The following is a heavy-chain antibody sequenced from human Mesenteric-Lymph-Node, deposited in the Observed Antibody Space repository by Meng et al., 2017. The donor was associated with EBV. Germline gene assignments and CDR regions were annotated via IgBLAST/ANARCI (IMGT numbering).Heavy chain of an antibody. J-gene: IGHJ4*02. Sequence: QSRKPRPGRAQPPQTLPPTLSLSVDRVSSNNAAWNRIRQSPSRGLEWLGRTYYRSKWYNGYAVSVKSRITINPDTSKNQFSLQLNSVTPEDTAMYYCARSGSSGWIDYWGQGTLVTVSS. D-gene: IGHD6-19*01. CDR2: TYYRSKWYN. CDR3: ARSGSSGWIDY. CDR1: VDRVSSNNAA. V-gene: IGHV6-1*01.